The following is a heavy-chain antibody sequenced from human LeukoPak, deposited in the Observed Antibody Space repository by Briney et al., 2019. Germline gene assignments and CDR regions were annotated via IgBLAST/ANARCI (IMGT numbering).Heavy chain of an antibody. J-gene: IGHJ6*02. V-gene: IGHV3-23*01. CDR3: AKTGNYYYGMDV. CDR1: GFTFTSYA. D-gene: IGHD1-14*01. Sequence: PGGSLRLSCAASGFTFTSYAMSWVRQAPGKGLEWVSAISGSGGSTYYADSVKGRFTISRDNSKNTLYLQMNSLRADDTAIYYCAKTGNYYYGMDVWGQGTTVTVSS. CDR2: ISGSGGST.